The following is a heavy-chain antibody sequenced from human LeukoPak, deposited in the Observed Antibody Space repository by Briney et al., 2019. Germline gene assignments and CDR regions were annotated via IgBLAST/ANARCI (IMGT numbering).Heavy chain of an antibody. J-gene: IGHJ4*02. V-gene: IGHV3-30-3*01. CDR1: GFTFSSYA. CDR2: ISYDGSNK. Sequence: GGSLRHSCAASGFTFSSYAMHWVRQAPGKGLEWVAVISYDGSNKFYADSVKGRFTLSRDNSKNTLYLQMNSLRIEDTAVYYCGRGSVGFGELNYWGQGTLVTVSS. D-gene: IGHD3-10*01. CDR3: GRGSVGFGELNY.